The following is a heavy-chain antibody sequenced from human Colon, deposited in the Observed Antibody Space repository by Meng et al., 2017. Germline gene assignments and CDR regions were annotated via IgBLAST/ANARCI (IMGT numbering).Heavy chain of an antibody. CDR1: GYTFTTYG. J-gene: IGHJ2*01. V-gene: IGHV1-69*06. Sequence: QGQLVHSGSGLKKPGASVRISCKASGYTFTTYGMNWVRQAPGQGLEWMGGIIPIFGTANYAQKFQGRVTITADKSTSTAYMELSSLRSEDTAVYYCARGSGRRWYFDLWGRGTLVTVSS. D-gene: IGHD3-10*01. CDR2: IIPIFGTA. CDR3: ARGSGRRWYFDL.